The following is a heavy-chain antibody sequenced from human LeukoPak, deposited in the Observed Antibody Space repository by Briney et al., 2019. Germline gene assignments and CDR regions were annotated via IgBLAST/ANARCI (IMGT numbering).Heavy chain of an antibody. CDR2: ISGSGGST. Sequence: PGGSLRLSCVASGFTFSSYAMSWVRQAPRKGLEWVSGISGSGGSTYYADSVKGRFTISRDNSKNTLYLQINSLRAEDTAVYYCAKGSSIRILGVVIEGPLWYWGQGTLVTVSS. V-gene: IGHV3-23*01. J-gene: IGHJ4*02. CDR1: GFTFSSYA. CDR3: AKGSSIRILGVVIEGPLWY. D-gene: IGHD3-3*01.